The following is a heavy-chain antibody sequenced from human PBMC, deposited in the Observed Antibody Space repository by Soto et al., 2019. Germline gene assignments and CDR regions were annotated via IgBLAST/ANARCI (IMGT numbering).Heavy chain of an antibody. Sequence: SETLSLTCTVSGGSISSGDYYWSWIRQPPGKGLEWIGYIYYSGSTYYNPSLKSRVTISVDTSKNQFSLKLSSVTAADTAVYYCARHYMVRGVVVHGMDVWGQGTTVTVSS. V-gene: IGHV4-30-4*01. D-gene: IGHD3-10*01. J-gene: IGHJ6*02. CDR2: IYYSGST. CDR3: ARHYMVRGVVVHGMDV. CDR1: GGSISSGDYY.